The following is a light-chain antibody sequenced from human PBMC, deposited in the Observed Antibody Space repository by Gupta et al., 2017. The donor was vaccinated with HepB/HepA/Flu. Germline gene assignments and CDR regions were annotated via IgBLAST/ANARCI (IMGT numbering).Light chain of an antibody. CDR1: QSVSNN. J-gene: IGKJ5*01. CDR2: GAS. V-gene: IGKV3-15*01. Sequence: ETVMTQSPAVLSVSPGQRVTLSCRASQSVSNNLAWYHQKPGQVPRLLIYGASTRATAVPARFSGSGSGTEFTLTISDLQPEDFAVYYCQQYNNWPPLTFGQGTRLEIK. CDR3: QQYNNWPPLT.